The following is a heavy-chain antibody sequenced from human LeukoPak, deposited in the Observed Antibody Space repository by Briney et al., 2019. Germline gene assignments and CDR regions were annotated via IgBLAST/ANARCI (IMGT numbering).Heavy chain of an antibody. CDR2: VYHNGGT. D-gene: IGHD1-26*01. CDR1: GYSITTNYY. V-gene: IGHV4-38-2*02. J-gene: IGHJ6*03. CDR3: VTPRSWELSDMAV. Sequence: SETLSLTRTVSGYSITTNYYWAWIRQSPGTGLEWIGSVYHNGGTYYNPSLKSRVIISVDTSKNEFSLRLTSVTAADTAVYYCVTPRSWELSDMAVWGKGTTVIVSS.